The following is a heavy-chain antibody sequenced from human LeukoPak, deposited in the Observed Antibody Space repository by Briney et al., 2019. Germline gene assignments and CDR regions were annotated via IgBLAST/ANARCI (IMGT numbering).Heavy chain of an antibody. V-gene: IGHV1-2*02. CDR3: ARDEGSGSYEDY. D-gene: IGHD3-10*01. J-gene: IGHJ4*02. CDR1: GYTFTGYY. Sequence: ASVKVSCKASGYTFTGYYMHWVRQAPGQGLEWMGWINPNSGGTNYAQKFQGRVTMTRDTSISTAYVELSRLRSDDTAVYYCARDEGSGSYEDYWGQGTLVTVSS. CDR2: INPNSGGT.